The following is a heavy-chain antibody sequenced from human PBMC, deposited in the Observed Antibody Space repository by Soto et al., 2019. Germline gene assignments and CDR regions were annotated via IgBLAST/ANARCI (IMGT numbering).Heavy chain of an antibody. V-gene: IGHV4-34*01. D-gene: IGHD3-10*01. J-gene: IGHJ4*02. CDR1: GGSFSGYY. CDR3: ARGRDHGSGSYPAYFDY. Sequence: TLSLTCAVYGGSFSGYYWSWIRQPPGKGLEWIGEINHSGSTNYNPSLKSRVTISVDTSKNQFSLKLSSVTAADTAVYYCARGRDHGSGSYPAYFDYWGQGTLVTVSS. CDR2: INHSGST.